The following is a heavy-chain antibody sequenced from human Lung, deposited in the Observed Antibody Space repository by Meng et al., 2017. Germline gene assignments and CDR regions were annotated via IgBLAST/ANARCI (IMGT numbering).Heavy chain of an antibody. J-gene: IGHJ4*02. CDR2: INHSGST. V-gene: IGHV4-34*01. CDR3: ARGPTTMAHDFDY. Sequence: VHLQQWGAGLLKPSGTLSLTCVVSGGSFSDYYWSWIRQPPGKGLEWIGEINHSGSTNYNPSLESRATISVDTSQNNLSLKLSSVTAADSAVYYCARGPTTMAHDFDYWGQGTLVTVSS. CDR1: GGSFSDYY. D-gene: IGHD4-11*01.